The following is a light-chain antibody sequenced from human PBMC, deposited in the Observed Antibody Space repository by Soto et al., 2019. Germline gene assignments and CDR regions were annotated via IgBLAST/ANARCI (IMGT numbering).Light chain of an antibody. CDR2: KAS. Sequence: DIQMTQSPSTLSASVGDRVTITCRASQSISDWLAWYQQKPGKAPKLLVCKASTLQSGVPSRFSGSGSGTDCTLTISSLQPDDFATYHCQQYHTAWTFGQGTKVEIK. CDR3: QQYHTAWT. CDR1: QSISDW. J-gene: IGKJ1*01. V-gene: IGKV1-5*03.